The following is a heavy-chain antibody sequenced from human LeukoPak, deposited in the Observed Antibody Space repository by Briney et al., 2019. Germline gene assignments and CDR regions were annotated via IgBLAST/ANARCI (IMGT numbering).Heavy chain of an antibody. J-gene: IGHJ6*02. V-gene: IGHV1-46*01. CDR2: INPSGGST. CDR1: GGTFSSYS. CDR3: SREDVVLVDAVRYYYYGMGV. D-gene: IGHD2-8*01. Sequence: ASVKVSCKASGGTFSSYSISWVRQAPGQGLEWMGIINPSGGSTSYAQKFQDRVTMTRDTSTSTVYMELSSLKSEDTAVYYCSREDVVLVDAVRYYYYGMGVWGQGTTVTVSS.